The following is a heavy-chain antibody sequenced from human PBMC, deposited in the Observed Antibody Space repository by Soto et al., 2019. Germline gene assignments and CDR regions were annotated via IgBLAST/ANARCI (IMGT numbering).Heavy chain of an antibody. CDR1: GYTFTSHA. CDR3: ARNTPSLVSVDV. Sequence: GASVKVSCKASGYTFTSHAMHWVRQAPGQRLEWMGWINAGNGNTKYSQKFQGRVTITRDTSASTAYMELSSLRSEDTAVYYCARNTPSLVSVDVWGKGTTVTVSS. V-gene: IGHV1-3*01. J-gene: IGHJ6*04. D-gene: IGHD3-16*02. CDR2: INAGNGNT.